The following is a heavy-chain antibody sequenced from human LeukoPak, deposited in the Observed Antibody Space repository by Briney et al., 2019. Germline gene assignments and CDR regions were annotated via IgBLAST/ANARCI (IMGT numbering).Heavy chain of an antibody. CDR1: GYTFTSYD. Sequence: GASVKVSCKASGYTFTSYDIHWVRQVTGQGLEWMGWMNPNSANTGYAQKFQGRVTISRSTSISTAYMELSSLRSEDTAVYYCARRAVGSSHYYYMDVWGKGTTVTVSS. CDR3: ARRAVGSSHYYYMDV. V-gene: IGHV1-8*03. CDR2: MNPNSANT. D-gene: IGHD6-19*01. J-gene: IGHJ6*03.